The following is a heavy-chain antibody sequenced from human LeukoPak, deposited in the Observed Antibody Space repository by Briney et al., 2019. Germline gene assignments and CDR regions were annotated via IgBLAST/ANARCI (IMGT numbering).Heavy chain of an antibody. CDR1: GLSFSSSW. J-gene: IGHJ3*02. D-gene: IGHD3-10*01. CDR2: VNGDGSGT. Sequence: GGSLRLSCAASGLSFSSSWMHWVRQAPGKGQVWVSRVNGDGSGTIYADSVKGRFTISRDNAKNTLYLQMNSLRAEDTAVYYCARGKTRGGFDIWGQGTMVTVSS. CDR3: ARGKTRGGFDI. V-gene: IGHV3-74*01.